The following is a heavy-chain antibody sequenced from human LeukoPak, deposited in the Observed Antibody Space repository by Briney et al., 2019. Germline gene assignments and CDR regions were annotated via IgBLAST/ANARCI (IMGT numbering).Heavy chain of an antibody. D-gene: IGHD6-13*01. CDR1: TFTFSNYA. CDR2: ISGSGGST. Sequence: PGGSLRLSCAASTFTFSNYAMTWIRQAPGKGLEWVSSISGSGGSTYYADSVKGRFTISRDNSKNTLYLQMNSLRAEDTALYYCAKDLSESTAAGTDGGFDYWGQGTLVTVSS. J-gene: IGHJ4*02. CDR3: AKDLSESTAAGTDGGFDY. V-gene: IGHV3-23*01.